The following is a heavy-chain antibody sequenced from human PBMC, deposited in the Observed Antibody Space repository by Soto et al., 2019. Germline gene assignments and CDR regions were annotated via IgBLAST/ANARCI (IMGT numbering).Heavy chain of an antibody. CDR3: ARSPPKYSSGWHYNWFDP. CDR2: IYYSGST. J-gene: IGHJ5*02. Sequence: SETLSLTCTVSGGSISSYYWSWIRQPPGKGLEWIGYIYYSGSTNYNPSLKSRVTISVDTSKNQFSLKLSSVTAADTAVYYCARSPPKYSSGWHYNWFDPWGQGTLVTVSS. V-gene: IGHV4-59*01. CDR1: GGSISSYY. D-gene: IGHD6-25*01.